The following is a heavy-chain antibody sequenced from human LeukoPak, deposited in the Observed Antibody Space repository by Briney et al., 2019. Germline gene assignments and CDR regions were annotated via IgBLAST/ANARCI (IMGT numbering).Heavy chain of an antibody. CDR3: ARHSLAAAGTYYYYYGMDV. CDR1: GYSFTSYW. CDR2: IYPGDSDT. J-gene: IGHJ6*02. Sequence: GESLEISCKGSGYSFTSYWIGWVRQMPGKGLEWMGIIYPGDSDTRYSPSFQGQVTISADKSISTAYLQWSSLKASDTAMYYCARHSLAAAGTYYYYYGMDVWGQGTTVTVSS. V-gene: IGHV5-51*01. D-gene: IGHD6-13*01.